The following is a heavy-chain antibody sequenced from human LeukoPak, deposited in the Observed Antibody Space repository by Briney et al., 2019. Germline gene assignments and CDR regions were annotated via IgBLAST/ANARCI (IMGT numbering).Heavy chain of an antibody. V-gene: IGHV1-69*13. D-gene: IGHD6-19*01. CDR1: GGTFSSYA. Sequence: SVKVSCKASGGTFSSYAISWVRQAPGQGLEWMGGIIPIFGTANYAQKFQGRATITADESTSTAYMELSSLRSEDTAVYYCARWMEQWLPRGGYFDYWGQGTLVTVSS. CDR3: ARWMEQWLPRGGYFDY. J-gene: IGHJ4*02. CDR2: IIPIFGTA.